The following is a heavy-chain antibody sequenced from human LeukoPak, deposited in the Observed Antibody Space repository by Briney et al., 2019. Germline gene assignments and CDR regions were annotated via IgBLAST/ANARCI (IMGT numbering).Heavy chain of an antibody. CDR2: ISWNSGSI. V-gene: IGHV3-9*01. D-gene: IGHD1-26*01. J-gene: IGHJ4*02. CDR1: GFTFDDYA. CDR3: AKDRGGLILGNFDY. Sequence: PGRSLRLSCAASGFTFDDYAMHWVRQAPGKGLEWVSGISWNSGSIGYADSVKGRFTISRDNAKNSLYLQMNSLRAEDTALYYCAKDRGGLILGNFDYWDQGTLVTVSS.